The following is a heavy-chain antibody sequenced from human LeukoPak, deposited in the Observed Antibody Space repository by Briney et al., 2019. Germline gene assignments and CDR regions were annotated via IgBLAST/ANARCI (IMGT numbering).Heavy chain of an antibody. CDR2: ISGSGGST. CDR3: ASSLNTVIISPYYFDY. V-gene: IGHV3-23*01. Sequence: PGGSLRLSCAASGFTFSSYGMSWVRQAPGKGLEWVSGISGSGGSTYYADSVKGRFTISRDNSKNTLYLQMNSLRAEDTAVYYCASSLNTVIISPYYFDYWGQGTLVTVSS. CDR1: GFTFSSYG. J-gene: IGHJ4*02. D-gene: IGHD4-11*01.